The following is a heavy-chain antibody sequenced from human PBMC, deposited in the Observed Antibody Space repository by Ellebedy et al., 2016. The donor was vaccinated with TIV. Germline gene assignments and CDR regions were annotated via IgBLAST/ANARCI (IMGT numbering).Heavy chain of an antibody. D-gene: IGHD2-15*01. CDR2: MNPNSGNT. CDR3: AREETYCSGGSCYYYFDY. V-gene: IGHV1-8*01. Sequence: AASVKVSCKASGYTFTSYDINWVRQATGQGLEWMGWMNPNSGNTGYAQKFQGWVTMTRDTSISTAYMELSRLRSDDTAVYYCAREETYCSGGSCYYYFDYWGQGTLVTVSS. CDR1: GYTFTSYD. J-gene: IGHJ4*02.